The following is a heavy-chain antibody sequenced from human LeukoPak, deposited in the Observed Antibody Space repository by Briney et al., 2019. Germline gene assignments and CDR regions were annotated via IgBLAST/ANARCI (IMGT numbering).Heavy chain of an antibody. J-gene: IGHJ4*02. CDR1: GYTFPSYF. CDR2: INPTGGST. Sequence: ASVTVSCKASGYTFPSYFMHWVRQAPGQGLEWMGIINPTGGSTTYAQKFQGRVTMTRDTSTSTVYMELSSLRSGDTAVYYCARTAARRFDYWGQGTLVTVSS. CDR3: ARTAARRFDY. D-gene: IGHD6-6*01. V-gene: IGHV1-46*01.